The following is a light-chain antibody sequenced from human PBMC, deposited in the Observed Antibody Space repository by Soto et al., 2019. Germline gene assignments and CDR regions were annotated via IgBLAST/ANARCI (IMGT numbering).Light chain of an antibody. J-gene: IGKJ2*01. CDR3: QTHSSSLYT. CDR2: GAS. V-gene: IGKV3-20*01. CDR1: QSVSNSY. Sequence: EIVLTQSPGTLSLSPGERATLSCRASQSVSNSYLAWYQQKPGQAPRLLIYGASSRATGIPDRFSGSGSGTAYTLTISSLEPEDFAVYYCQTHSSSLYTFGQGTKLEIK.